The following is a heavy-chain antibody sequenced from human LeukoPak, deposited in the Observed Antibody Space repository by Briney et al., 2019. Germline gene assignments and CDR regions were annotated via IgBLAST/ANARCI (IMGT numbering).Heavy chain of an antibody. CDR1: GGSFSAYY. D-gene: IGHD1-26*01. V-gene: IGHV4-34*01. Sequence: SETLSLTCGVYGGSFSAYYWSWIRQPLGKGLEWIGEMHQSGSTDYNPSLKSRVTLLVDTSRNQFSLSLNSVTAADTAIYYCARAPWDGYFDYWGQGILVTVSS. CDR2: MHQSGST. J-gene: IGHJ4*02. CDR3: ARAPWDGYFDY.